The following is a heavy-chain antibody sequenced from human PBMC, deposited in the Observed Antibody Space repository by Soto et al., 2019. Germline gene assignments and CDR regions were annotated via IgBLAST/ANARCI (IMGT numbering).Heavy chain of an antibody. V-gene: IGHV4-4*07. D-gene: IGHD6-13*01. J-gene: IGHJ6*02. CDR1: GGSISSYY. CDR3: ARGGDSSSWSLSYYYYGMDV. Sequence: SETLSLTCTVSGGSISSYYWSWIRQPAGKGLEWIGRIYTSGSTNYNPSLKSRVTMSVDTSKNQFSLKLSSVTAADTAVYYCARGGDSSSWSLSYYYYGMDVWGQGTTVTVSS. CDR2: IYTSGST.